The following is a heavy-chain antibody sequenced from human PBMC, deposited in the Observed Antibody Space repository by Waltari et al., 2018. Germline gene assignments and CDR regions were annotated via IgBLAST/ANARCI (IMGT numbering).Heavy chain of an antibody. J-gene: IGHJ3*02. V-gene: IGHV4-59*12. CDR1: GGSIGSYY. D-gene: IGHD2-2*01. Sequence: QVQLQESGPGLVKPSETLSLTCTVSGGSIGSYYWTWIRQPPVKGLEWIGYIYSSGNTNDSPAPKSRVTISVDTSKNQFSLTLSSVSAADTAVYYCARLSCTSSSCHRKNAFDMWGQGTMVIVSS. CDR3: ARLSCTSSSCHRKNAFDM. CDR2: IYSSGNT.